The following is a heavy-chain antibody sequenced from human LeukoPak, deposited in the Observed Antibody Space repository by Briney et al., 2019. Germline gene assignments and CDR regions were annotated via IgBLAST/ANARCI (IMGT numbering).Heavy chain of an antibody. CDR2: IYYRGAT. J-gene: IGHJ6*03. CDR3: ARVMASAPYYYYYYMDV. D-gene: IGHD5-24*01. CDR1: AGSISSYY. V-gene: IGHV4-59*01. Sequence: SESLSLTCIVSAGSISSYYWGWIRPPPGRGLEWIGSIYYRGATNYNRSHKSRVTISVDTSKNQFSLKLSSVTAADTAVYYCARVMASAPYYYYYYMDVWGKGTTVTISS.